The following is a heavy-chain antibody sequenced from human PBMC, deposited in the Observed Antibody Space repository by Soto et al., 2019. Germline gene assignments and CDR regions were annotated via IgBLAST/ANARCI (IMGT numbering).Heavy chain of an antibody. J-gene: IGHJ4*02. D-gene: IGHD3-9*01. Sequence: GESLKISCKGSGYSFSSYWIGWVRQMPGKGLEWMGIIYPDDSDTRYSPSFKGQVTISADKSISNAYLQWSSLKAPDTARYYCARSLLGGWLPFDHWGQGTPVTVSS. CDR1: GYSFSSYW. CDR3: ARSLLGGWLPFDH. V-gene: IGHV5-51*01. CDR2: IYPDDSDT.